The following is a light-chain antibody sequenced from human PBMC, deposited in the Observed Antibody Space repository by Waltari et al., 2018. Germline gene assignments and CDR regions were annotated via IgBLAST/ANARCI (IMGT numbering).Light chain of an antibody. Sequence: DIQMTQSPSSLSASVGDTVTTSCRPSQYIGGYLNWYQLKGGKAPKLLIAGSSRLQDGVPSRFTGSGSGTDFTLTISSLHSDDFAIYVCQQSVIPPWTFGQGTKVDI. CDR2: GSS. CDR1: QYIGGY. CDR3: QQSVIPPWT. J-gene: IGKJ1*01. V-gene: IGKV1-39*01.